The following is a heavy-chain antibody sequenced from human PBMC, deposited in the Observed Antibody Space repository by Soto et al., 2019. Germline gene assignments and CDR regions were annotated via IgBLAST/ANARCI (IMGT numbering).Heavy chain of an antibody. V-gene: IGHV1-69*13. Sequence: ASVKVSCKASGGTFSSYAISWVRQAPGQGLEWMGGIIPIFGTANYAQEFQGRVTITADESTSTAYMELSSLRSEDTAVYYCAREVGATLNWFDPWGQGTLVTVS. D-gene: IGHD1-26*01. CDR1: GGTFSSYA. CDR2: IIPIFGTA. J-gene: IGHJ5*02. CDR3: AREVGATLNWFDP.